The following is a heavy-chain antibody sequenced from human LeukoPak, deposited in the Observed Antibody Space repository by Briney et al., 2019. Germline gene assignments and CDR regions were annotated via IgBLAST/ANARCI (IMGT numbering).Heavy chain of an antibody. CDR1: GYTFTSYG. D-gene: IGHD3-22*01. V-gene: IGHV1-18*01. Sequence: VASVKVSCKASGYTFTSYGISWVRQAPGQGLEWMGWISAYNGNTNYAQKLQGRVTMTTDTSTSTAYMELRSLRSDDTAVYYCARVSYYYDSSGYSHFDCWGQGTLVTVSS. CDR3: ARVSYYYDSSGYSHFDC. CDR2: ISAYNGNT. J-gene: IGHJ4*02.